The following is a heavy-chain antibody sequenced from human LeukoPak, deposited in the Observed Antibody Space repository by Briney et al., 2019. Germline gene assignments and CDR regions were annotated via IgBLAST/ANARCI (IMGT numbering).Heavy chain of an antibody. Sequence: GGSLRLSCAASGFTLSSYSMNWVRQAPGKGLGWVSYIEYSSSSIYYADSVKGRFTISRDNSKNTLYLQMNSLRPDDTAVYYCAKDLMSSSWYADYWGQGTLVTVSS. CDR1: GFTLSSYS. D-gene: IGHD6-13*01. J-gene: IGHJ4*02. CDR2: IEYSSSSI. CDR3: AKDLMSSSWYADY. V-gene: IGHV3-48*01.